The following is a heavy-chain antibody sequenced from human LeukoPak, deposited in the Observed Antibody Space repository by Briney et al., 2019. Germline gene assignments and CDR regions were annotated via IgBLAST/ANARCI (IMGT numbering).Heavy chain of an antibody. CDR1: GGTFSSYT. J-gene: IGHJ6*02. Sequence: GASVKVSCKASGGTFSSYTISWVRQAPGQGLEWMGRIIPILGIANYAQKFQGRVTITADKSTSTAYMELSSLRSEDTAVYYCARDYCSGTSCPRRYYYYYGMDVWGQGTTVTVSS. CDR2: IIPILGIA. V-gene: IGHV1-69*04. D-gene: IGHD2-2*01. CDR3: ARDYCSGTSCPRRYYYYYGMDV.